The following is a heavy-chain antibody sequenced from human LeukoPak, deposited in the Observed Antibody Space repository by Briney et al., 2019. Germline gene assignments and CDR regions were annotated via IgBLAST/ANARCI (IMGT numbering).Heavy chain of an antibody. CDR2: ISSSNYI. CDR3: ARDALGYCSSTSCFNSYYYYTDG. J-gene: IGHJ6*03. Sequence: GGSLRLSCAASGFTFSSYSMNWVRQAPRTGLEWVSSISSSNYIYYAYSVKGRFTISIANDKYSLHLQMSSLRAEDTAVYYCARDALGYCSSTSCFNSYYYYTDGAGKGTSVTVSS. D-gene: IGHD2-2*01. V-gene: IGHV3-21*01. CDR1: GFTFSSYS.